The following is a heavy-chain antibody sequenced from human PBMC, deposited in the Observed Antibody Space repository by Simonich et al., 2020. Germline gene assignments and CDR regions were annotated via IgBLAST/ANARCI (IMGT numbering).Heavy chain of an antibody. V-gene: IGHV3-48*03. Sequence: QPGGSLRLSCAASGFTFISYEMNWVRKHPGNGLEWVSYISNSGSTIYYADSVKGRFNISRDKAKNSLYLQMNSLRAEDTAVYYCVREKWLRFAFDIWGQGTMVTVSS. J-gene: IGHJ3*02. CDR3: VREKWLRFAFDI. D-gene: IGHD5-12*01. CDR2: ISNSGSTI. CDR1: GFTFISYE.